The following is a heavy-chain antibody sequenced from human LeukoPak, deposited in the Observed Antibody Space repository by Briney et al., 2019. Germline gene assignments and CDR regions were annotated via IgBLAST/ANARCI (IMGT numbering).Heavy chain of an antibody. Sequence: GGSLRLSCAASGFTVSSNYMSWVRQAPGKGLEWVSVIYSGGSTYYADSVKGRFTISRDNSKNTLYLQMNSLRAEDTAVYYCAREADDYGDFDYWGQGTLVTVSS. CDR2: IYSGGST. J-gene: IGHJ4*02. CDR3: AREADDYGDFDY. V-gene: IGHV3-66*01. CDR1: GFTVSSNY. D-gene: IGHD4-17*01.